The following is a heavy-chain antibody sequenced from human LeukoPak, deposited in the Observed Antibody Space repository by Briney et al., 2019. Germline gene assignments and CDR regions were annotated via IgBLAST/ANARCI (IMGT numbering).Heavy chain of an antibody. CDR2: IYPGDSDT. V-gene: IGHV5-51*01. CDR1: GYRFTSYW. CDR3: ARPSSSTWYSSPLGY. Sequence: GESLKISCKGSGYRFTSYWIGWVRQMPGKGLEWMGIIYPGDSDTKYSPSLQGQVTISADKSISTAYLQWSSLKASDTAMYYCARPSSSTWYSSPLGYWGQGTLVTVSS. J-gene: IGHJ4*02. D-gene: IGHD6-13*01.